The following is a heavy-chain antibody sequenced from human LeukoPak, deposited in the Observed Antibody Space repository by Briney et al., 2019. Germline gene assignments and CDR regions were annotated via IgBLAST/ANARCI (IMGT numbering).Heavy chain of an antibody. J-gene: IGHJ5*02. V-gene: IGHV4-59*01. CDR1: GGSISSYY. CDR3: ARDMITMVRGVIYDWFDP. CDR2: IYYSGST. Sequence: SETLSLTCTVSGGSISSYYWSWIRQPPGKGLEWIGYIYYSGSTNYNPSLKSRVTISVDTSKNQFSLKLSSVTAADTAVYYCARDMITMVRGVIYDWFDPWGQRTLVTVSS. D-gene: IGHD3-10*01.